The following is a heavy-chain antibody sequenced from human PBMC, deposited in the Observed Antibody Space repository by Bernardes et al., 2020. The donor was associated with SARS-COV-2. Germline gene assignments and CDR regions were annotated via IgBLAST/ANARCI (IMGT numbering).Heavy chain of an antibody. V-gene: IGHV3-49*03. CDR2: ITSKAYGGTT. D-gene: IGHD3-22*01. J-gene: IGHJ2*01. Sequence: SLRLSCTASGFTFGDYAMSWFRQAPGKGLELVGFITSKAYGGTTEYDASVKGRFTISRDDSKSIAYLQMNSLKTEDTAVYYCTRGAHYYYDSSGFRWYFDLWGRGTLVTVSS. CDR3: TRGAHYYYDSSGFRWYFDL. CDR1: GFTFGDYA.